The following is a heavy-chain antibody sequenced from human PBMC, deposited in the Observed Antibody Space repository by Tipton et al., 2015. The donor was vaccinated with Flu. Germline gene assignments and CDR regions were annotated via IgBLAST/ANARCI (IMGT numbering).Heavy chain of an antibody. D-gene: IGHD3-22*01. Sequence: SLRLSCAASGFTFSDYYMSWIRQAPGKGLEWVSYISSSGSTIHYADSVKGRFTISRDNAKNSLYLQMNSLRAEDTAVYYCARDSQYYDSSGYYPDAFDIWGQGTMVTVSS. V-gene: IGHV3-11*01. J-gene: IGHJ3*02. CDR2: ISSSGSTI. CDR1: GFTFSDYY. CDR3: ARDSQYYDSSGYYPDAFDI.